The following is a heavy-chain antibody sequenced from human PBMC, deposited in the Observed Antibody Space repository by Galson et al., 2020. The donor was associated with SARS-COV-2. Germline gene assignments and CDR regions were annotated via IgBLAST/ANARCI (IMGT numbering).Heavy chain of an antibody. CDR1: GYTFTGYY. CDR3: ARVTGLLWFGELLQPSNYGMDV. V-gene: IGHV1-2*02. Sequence: ASVKVSCKASGYTFTGYYMHWVRQAPGQELEWMGWINPNSGGTNYAQKFQGRVTMTRDTSISTAYMELSRLRSDDTAVYYCARVTGLLWFGELLQPSNYGMDVWGQGTTVTVSS. J-gene: IGHJ6*02. CDR2: INPNSGGT. D-gene: IGHD3-10*01.